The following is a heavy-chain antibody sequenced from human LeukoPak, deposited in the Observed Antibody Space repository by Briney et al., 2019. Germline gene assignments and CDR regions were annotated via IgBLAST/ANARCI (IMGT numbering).Heavy chain of an antibody. Sequence: PSETLSLTCTVSGGSINGYYCSWIRQPPGRGLEWIGYIYYSGNTNYSPSLKSRVTISVDASRNQFSLRLSSVTAADTAVYFCARHGIGAVPAEYVDYRGQGTLVTVSS. J-gene: IGHJ4*02. CDR1: GGSINGYY. CDR3: ARHGIGAVPAEYVDY. V-gene: IGHV4-59*08. D-gene: IGHD6-19*01. CDR2: IYYSGNT.